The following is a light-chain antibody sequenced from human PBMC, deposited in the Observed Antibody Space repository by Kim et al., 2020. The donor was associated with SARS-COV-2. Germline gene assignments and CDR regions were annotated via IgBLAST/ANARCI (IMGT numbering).Light chain of an antibody. J-gene: IGKJ1*01. Sequence: SPEERAPLSCGASRGVITHLAWYQQKPGQAPRLLIYGASSRASGIPDRFSGSGSGTEFTLTISSLQSEDFVVYYCQQYDNCPQTFGQGTKVDIK. CDR3: QQYDNCPQT. CDR2: GAS. CDR1: RGVITH. V-gene: IGKV3-15*01.